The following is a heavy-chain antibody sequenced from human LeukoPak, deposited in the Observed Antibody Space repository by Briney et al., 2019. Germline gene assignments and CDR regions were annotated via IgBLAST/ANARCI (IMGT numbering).Heavy chain of an antibody. V-gene: IGHV4-59*11. CDR1: GGSISSHY. CDR3: ARGGYYYGPLVFDY. J-gene: IGHJ4*02. Sequence: PSETLSLTCTVSGGSISSHYWSWIRQPPGKGLEWIGYIYYSGSTNYNPSLKSRVTISVDTSKNQFSLKLSSVTAADTAVYYCARGGYYYGPLVFDYWGQGTLVTVSS. CDR2: IYYSGST. D-gene: IGHD3-10*01.